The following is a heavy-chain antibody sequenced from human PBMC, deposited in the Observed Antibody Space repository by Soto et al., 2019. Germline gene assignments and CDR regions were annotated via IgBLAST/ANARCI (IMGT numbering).Heavy chain of an antibody. J-gene: IGHJ4*02. V-gene: IGHV3-21*01. CDR2: ISSSTTYT. D-gene: IGHD2-15*01. CDR1: GFTFGSYS. CDR3: ARGATCSGGSCYSDGPHPYTPNFDF. Sequence: PGGSVRLSCAASGFTFGSYSMNWVRQAPGKGLEWVSFISSSTTYTYYVDSVKGRFTISRDNAKNSLYLQMNSLRAEDTAVYYCARGATCSGGSCYSDGPHPYTPNFDFWNQGTLVTDSS.